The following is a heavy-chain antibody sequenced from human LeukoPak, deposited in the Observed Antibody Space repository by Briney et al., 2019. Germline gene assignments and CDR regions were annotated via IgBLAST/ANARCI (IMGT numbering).Heavy chain of an antibody. CDR1: GFTFSDYY. D-gene: IGHD4-17*01. J-gene: IGHJ6*02. V-gene: IGHV3-23*01. CDR2: ISGSGGST. Sequence: GGSLRLSCAASGFTFSDYYMSWVRQAPGKGLEWVSAISGSGGSTYYADSVKGRFTISRDNSKNTLYLQMNSLRAEDTAVYYCASHTYGDYGRYYYGMDVWGQGTTVTVSS. CDR3: ASHTYGDYGRYYYGMDV.